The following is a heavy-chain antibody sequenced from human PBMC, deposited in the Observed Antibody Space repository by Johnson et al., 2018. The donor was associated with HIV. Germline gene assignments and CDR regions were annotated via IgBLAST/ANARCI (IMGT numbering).Heavy chain of an antibody. V-gene: IGHV3-30*04. CDR3: TKDLVSWNGMCREAFVI. CDR2: IHYDGTKQ. CDR1: GFIFSDYA. D-gene: IGHD1-1*01. J-gene: IGHJ3*02. Sequence: VQLVESGGGVVQPGRSLRLSCAASGFIFSDYAMHWVRQAPGKGLEWVATIHYDGTKQEYAESVKGRFTISRDNYKKTGYMQMKSLRDEDTAVDYGTKDLVSWNGMCREAFVIWGQGTMVTV.